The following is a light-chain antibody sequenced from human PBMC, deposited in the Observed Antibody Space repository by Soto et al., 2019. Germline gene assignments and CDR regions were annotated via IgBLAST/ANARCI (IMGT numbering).Light chain of an antibody. CDR1: QGISSY. CDR3: QQLNTFPLT. Sequence: IQLTQSPSSLSASVGDRVTITCRASQGISSYLAWYQQKPGKDPKLLIYAASTLQSGVPSRFSGSGSGTDFTLTISSLQPEDFATYYCQQLNTFPLTFGGGTKVDIK. J-gene: IGKJ4*01. V-gene: IGKV1-9*01. CDR2: AAS.